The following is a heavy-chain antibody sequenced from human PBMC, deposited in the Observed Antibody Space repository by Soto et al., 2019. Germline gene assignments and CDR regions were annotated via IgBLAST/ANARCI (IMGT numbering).Heavy chain of an antibody. D-gene: IGHD4-17*01. V-gene: IGHV1-69*13. CDR2: IIPIFGTA. Sequence: SVKVSCKASGGTFSSYAISWVRQAPGQGLEWMGGIIPIFGTANYAQKFQGRVTITADESTSTAYMELSSLRSEDTAVYYCARDNVTTVSNYYYYYGMDVWGPGPTLTVSS. CDR1: GGTFSSYA. J-gene: IGHJ6*02. CDR3: ARDNVTTVSNYYYYYGMDV.